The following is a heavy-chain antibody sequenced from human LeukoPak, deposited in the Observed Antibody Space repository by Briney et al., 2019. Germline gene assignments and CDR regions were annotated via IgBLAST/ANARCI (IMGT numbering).Heavy chain of an antibody. CDR3: ARERTRYCSSTSCYRRHGMDV. CDR2: ISAYNGNT. CDR1: GYTFTSYG. J-gene: IGHJ6*02. V-gene: IGHV1-18*01. D-gene: IGHD2-2*02. Sequence: ASVKVSCKASGYTFTSYGISCVRQAPGQRLEWMGWISAYNGNTNYAQKLQGRVTMTTDTSTSTADMELRSPRSDDTAVYYCARERTRYCSSTSCYRRHGMDVWGQGTTVTVSS.